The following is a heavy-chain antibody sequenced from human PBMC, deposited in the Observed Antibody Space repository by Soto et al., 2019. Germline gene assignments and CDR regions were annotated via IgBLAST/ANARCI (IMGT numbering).Heavy chain of an antibody. V-gene: IGHV4-34*01. CDR1: GGSFSAYY. CDR2: INHSGST. Sequence: SETLSLTCAVYGGSFSAYYWSWIRQPPGKGLEWIGEINHSGSTNYNPSLKSRVTISVDTSKNQFSLKLSSVTAADTAVYYCARGPFGYYYGMDVWGQGTTVTVSS. D-gene: IGHD3-16*01. CDR3: ARGPFGYYYGMDV. J-gene: IGHJ6*02.